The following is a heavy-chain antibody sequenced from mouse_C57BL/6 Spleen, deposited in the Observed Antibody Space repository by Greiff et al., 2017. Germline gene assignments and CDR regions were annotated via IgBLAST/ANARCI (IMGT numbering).Heavy chain of an antibody. V-gene: IGHV1-63*01. CDR2: IYPGGGYT. CDR1: GYTFTNYW. CDR3: ARGGTPYAMDY. J-gene: IGHJ4*01. Sequence: VQGVESGAELVRPGTSVKMSCKASGYTFTNYWIGWAKQRPGHGLEWIGDIYPGGGYTNYNEKFKGKATLTADKSSSTAYMQFSSLTSEDSAIYYCARGGTPYAMDYWGQGTSVTVSS. D-gene: IGHD2-14*01.